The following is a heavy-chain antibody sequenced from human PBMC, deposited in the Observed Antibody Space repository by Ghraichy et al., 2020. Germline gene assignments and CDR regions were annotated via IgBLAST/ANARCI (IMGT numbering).Heavy chain of an antibody. D-gene: IGHD6-19*01. CDR3: ATDTQWLVRGYFDY. V-gene: IGHV3-30*03. J-gene: IGHJ4*02. CDR1: GFTFSSYG. Sequence: GGSLRLSCAASGFTFSSYGMHWVRQAPGKGLEWVAVISNDGSNKYYADSVKGRFTISRDNSKNTLHLQMNSLRAEDTAVYYCATDTQWLVRGYFDYWGQGTLVTVSA. CDR2: ISNDGSNK.